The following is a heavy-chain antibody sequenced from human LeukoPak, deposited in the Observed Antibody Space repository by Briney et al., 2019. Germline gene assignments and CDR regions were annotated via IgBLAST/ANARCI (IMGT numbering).Heavy chain of an antibody. Sequence: GGSLRLSCAASGFTFSSYEMNWVRQAPGKGLEWASYISSSGSTIYYADSVKGRFTISRDNAKNSLYLQMNSLRAEDTAVYYCARELGDYEPYYFDYWGQGTLVTVSS. V-gene: IGHV3-48*03. CDR3: ARELGDYEPYYFDY. CDR1: GFTFSSYE. CDR2: ISSSGSTI. J-gene: IGHJ4*02. D-gene: IGHD4-17*01.